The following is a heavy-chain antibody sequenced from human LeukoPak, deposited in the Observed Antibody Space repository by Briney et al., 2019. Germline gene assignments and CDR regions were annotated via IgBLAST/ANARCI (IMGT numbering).Heavy chain of an antibody. CDR1: GGSISSYY. V-gene: IGHV4-59*01. D-gene: IGHD3-9*01. Sequence: SETLSLTCTVSGGSISSYYWSWIRQPPGKGLEWIGYIYYSGSTNYNPSLKSRVTISVDTSKKQFSLKLSSVTAADTAVYYCARSPVLRYFDWFPDTFDYWGQGTLVTVSS. J-gene: IGHJ4*02. CDR2: IYYSGST. CDR3: ARSPVLRYFDWFPDTFDY.